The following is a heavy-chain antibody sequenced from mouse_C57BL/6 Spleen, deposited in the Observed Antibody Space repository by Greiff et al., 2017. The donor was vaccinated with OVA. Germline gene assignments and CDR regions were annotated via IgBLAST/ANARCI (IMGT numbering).Heavy chain of an antibody. V-gene: IGHV2-9-1*01. J-gene: IGHJ4*01. CDR3: ARSYGSSYGSYAMDY. Sequence: VQLVESGPGLVAPSQSLSITCTVSGFSLTSYAISWVRQPPGKGLEWLGVIWTGGGTNYNSALKSRLSISKDNSKSQVFLKMNSLQTDDTARYYCARSYGSSYGSYAMDYWGQGTSVTVSS. CDR2: IWTGGGT. CDR1: GFSLTSYA. D-gene: IGHD1-1*01.